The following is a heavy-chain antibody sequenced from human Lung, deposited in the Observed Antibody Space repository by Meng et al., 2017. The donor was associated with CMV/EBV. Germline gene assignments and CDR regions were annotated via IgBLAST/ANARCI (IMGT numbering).Heavy chain of an antibody. V-gene: IGHV3-49*04. D-gene: IGHD2-15*01. Sequence: GGSXRLXXTVSGFSAGDSFMTWVRQAPGKGLEWVGFIRSKNSGGTTEYAASVKGRFTISRDESNSVAYLQMNSLRIEDTAVYYCTRCGINCYLDYWGQGTLVTVSS. J-gene: IGHJ4*03. CDR3: TRCGINCYLDY. CDR2: IRSKNSGGTT. CDR1: GFSAGDSF.